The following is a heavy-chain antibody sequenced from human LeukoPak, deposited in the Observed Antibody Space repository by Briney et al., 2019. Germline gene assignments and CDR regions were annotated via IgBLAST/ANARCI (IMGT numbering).Heavy chain of an antibody. V-gene: IGHV3-33*01. CDR3: ARDSMVVVVPAAIDY. D-gene: IGHD2-2*01. CDR2: IWYDGSNK. J-gene: IGHJ4*02. Sequence: GGSLRLSCAASGFTFSSYGMHWVRQAPGQGLEWVAVIWYDGSNKYYADSVKGRFTISRDNSKNTLYLQMNSLRAEDTAVYYCARDSMVVVVPAAIDYWGQGTLVTVSS. CDR1: GFTFSSYG.